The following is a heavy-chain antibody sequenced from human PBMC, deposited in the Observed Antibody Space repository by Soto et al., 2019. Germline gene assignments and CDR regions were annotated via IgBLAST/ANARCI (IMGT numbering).Heavy chain of an antibody. J-gene: IGHJ6*02. CDR1: AGTISSGGYY. D-gene: IGHD2-15*01. CDR2: IYYSGST. Sequence: SETLSHTCTVSAGTISSGGYYWSWIRQHPGKGLEWIGYIYYSGSTYYNPSLKSRVTISVDTSKNQFSLKLSSVTAADTAVYYCARDRFAATLYYYGMDVWGQGTTVT. CDR3: ARDRFAATLYYYGMDV. V-gene: IGHV4-31*03.